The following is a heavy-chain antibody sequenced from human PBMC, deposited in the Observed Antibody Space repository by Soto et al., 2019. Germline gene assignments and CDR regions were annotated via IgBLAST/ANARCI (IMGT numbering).Heavy chain of an antibody. CDR1: GYTFTSYA. D-gene: IGHD2-15*01. Sequence: ASVKVSCKASGYTFTSYAMHWVRQAPGQRLEWMGWINAGNGNTKYSQKFQGRVTINRDTSASTAYMELSSLRSEDTAVYYCARESLGYCSGGSCYGGAYFDYWGQGTLVTVSS. CDR2: INAGNGNT. CDR3: ARESLGYCSGGSCYGGAYFDY. J-gene: IGHJ4*02. V-gene: IGHV1-3*01.